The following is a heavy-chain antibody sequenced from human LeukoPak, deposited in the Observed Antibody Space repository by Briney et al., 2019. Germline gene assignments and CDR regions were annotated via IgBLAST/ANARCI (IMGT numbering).Heavy chain of an antibody. CDR2: IIPIFGTA. CDR1: GGTFSSYA. CDR3: ARGRWLQLLVY. J-gene: IGHJ4*02. Sequence: SVKVSCKASGGTFSSYAISWVRQAPGQGLEWMGGIIPIFGTANYAQKFQGRVTITTDESTSTAYMELRSLRSDDTAVYYCARGRWLQLLVYWGQGTLVTVSS. V-gene: IGHV1-69*05. D-gene: IGHD5-24*01.